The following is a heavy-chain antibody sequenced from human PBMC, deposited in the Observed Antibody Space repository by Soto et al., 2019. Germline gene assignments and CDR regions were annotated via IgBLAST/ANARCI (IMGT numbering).Heavy chain of an antibody. V-gene: IGHV1-2*04. CDR3: ARGHSTDCSNGVCSFFYNHEMDV. D-gene: IGHD2-8*01. Sequence: SGKVSFKASGYSFTDYHIHWVRQAPGQGLEWLGRINPKSGGTSTAQKFQGWVTMTRDRSISTVYMELTRLRSDDTAVYFCARGHSTDCSNGVCSFFYNHEMDVWGQGTTVTVSS. CDR1: GYSFTDYH. J-gene: IGHJ6*02. CDR2: INPKSGGT.